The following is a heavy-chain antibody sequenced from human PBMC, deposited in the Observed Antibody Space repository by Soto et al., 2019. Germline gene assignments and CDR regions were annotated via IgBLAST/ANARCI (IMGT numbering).Heavy chain of an antibody. Sequence: SQTLSLTCAISGDSVSSNSAAWNWIRQSPSRGLEWLGRTYYRSKWYNDYAVSVKSRITINPDTSKNQFSLQLNSVTPEDTAVYYCAREPQSFSGYEIYYYYYYYMDVWGKGTTVTVSS. J-gene: IGHJ6*03. V-gene: IGHV6-1*01. CDR1: GDSVSSNSAA. CDR3: AREPQSFSGYEIYYYYYYYMDV. D-gene: IGHD5-12*01. CDR2: TYYRSKWYN.